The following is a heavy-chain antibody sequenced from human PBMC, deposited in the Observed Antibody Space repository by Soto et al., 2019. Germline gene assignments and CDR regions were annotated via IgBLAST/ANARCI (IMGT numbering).Heavy chain of an antibody. J-gene: IGHJ5*02. CDR3: ARGRGRIVVVTASHVNWFDP. CDR1: GYTFTGYY. Sequence: ASVKVSCKASGYTFTGYYMHWVRQAPGQGLEWMGWINPNSGGTNYAQKFQGRVTMTRDTSISTAYMELSRLRSDDTAVYYCARGRGRIVVVTASHVNWFDPWGQGTLVTVSS. V-gene: IGHV1-2*02. D-gene: IGHD2-21*02. CDR2: INPNSGGT.